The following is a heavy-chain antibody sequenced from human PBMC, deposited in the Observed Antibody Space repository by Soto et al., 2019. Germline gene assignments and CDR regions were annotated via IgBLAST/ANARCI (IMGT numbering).Heavy chain of an antibody. J-gene: IGHJ6*03. V-gene: IGHV2-5*02. CDR3: ARRVQGHYYYYMDV. Sequence: QITLKESGPTLVNPTQTLTLTCTFSGFSLRTSGVGVGWIRQPPGKALEWLALILWDDDKRYSPSLKSRLTITKDTSKNQVVLTMTNMDPVDTATYYCARRVQGHYYYYMDVWGKGTTVTVSS. CDR2: ILWDDDK. CDR1: GFSLRTSGVG.